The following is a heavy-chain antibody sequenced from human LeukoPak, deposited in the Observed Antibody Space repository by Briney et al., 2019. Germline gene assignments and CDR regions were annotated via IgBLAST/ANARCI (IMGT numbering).Heavy chain of an antibody. CDR3: ARQKHDSSGYLDAFDI. D-gene: IGHD3-22*01. CDR1: GGSFSSGSHY. Sequence: SETLSLTCTVSGGSFSSGSHYWSWIRQPPGKGLEWIGYIYYSGSTYYNPSLKSRVTISVDTSKNQFSLKLSSVTAADTAVYYCARQKHDSSGYLDAFDIWGQGTMVTVSS. CDR2: IYYSGST. J-gene: IGHJ3*02. V-gene: IGHV4-30-4*08.